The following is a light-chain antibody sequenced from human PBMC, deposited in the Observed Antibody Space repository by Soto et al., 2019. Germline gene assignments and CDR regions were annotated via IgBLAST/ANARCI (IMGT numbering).Light chain of an antibody. CDR2: EVS. V-gene: IGLV2-18*02. CDR1: SSDVGSYNR. J-gene: IGLJ2*01. CDR3: RSFTGGSTFVV. Sequence: QSALTQPPSVSGSPGQSVTISCTGTSSDVGSYNRVSWYQQPPGTAPKLMIYEVSNRPSGVPDRFSGSKSGNSASLTISGLQAEDEADYYCRSFTGGSTFVVFGGGTKLTVL.